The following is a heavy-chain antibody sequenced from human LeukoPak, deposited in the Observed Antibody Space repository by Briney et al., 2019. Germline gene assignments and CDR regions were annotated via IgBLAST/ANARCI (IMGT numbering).Heavy chain of an antibody. D-gene: IGHD5-12*01. V-gene: IGHV3-30*02. Sequence: PGGSLRLSCVGSGFIFKLFAVGWVRQAPGKGLEWVAFIRYDGSNKYYADSVKGRFTISRDNSENMLYLQMNSLRAEDTAVYYCARSRRVATKAFDYWGQGTLVTVSS. CDR3: ARSRRVATKAFDY. J-gene: IGHJ4*02. CDR1: GFIFKLFA. CDR2: IRYDGSNK.